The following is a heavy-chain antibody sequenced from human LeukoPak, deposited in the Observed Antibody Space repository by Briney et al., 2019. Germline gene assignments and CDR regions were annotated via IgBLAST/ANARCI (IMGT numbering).Heavy chain of an antibody. Sequence: GGSLRLSCVDSGFTFSRYWMSWVRQAPGKGLEWVANMKIEGSEEYYVDSVKGRFTISRDNAKNSLYLQMNSLRVDDTAVYYCTRWARYCSSGSCYSWFDPWGQGTLVTVSS. CDR2: MKIEGSEE. CDR3: TRWARYCSSGSCYSWFDP. J-gene: IGHJ5*02. V-gene: IGHV3-7*01. CDR1: GFTFSRYW. D-gene: IGHD2-15*01.